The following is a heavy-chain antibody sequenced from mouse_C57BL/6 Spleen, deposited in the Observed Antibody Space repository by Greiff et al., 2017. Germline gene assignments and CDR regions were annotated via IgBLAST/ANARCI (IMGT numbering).Heavy chain of an antibody. CDR2: IYPGSGST. J-gene: IGHJ4*01. CDR1: GYTFTSYW. Sequence: QVQLQQSGAELVKPGASVKMSCKASGYTFTSYWITWVKQRPGQGLEWIGDIYPGSGSTNYNEKFKSKATLTVDTSYSTAYMQRSSLTSEDSAVYYCAIDSSGYDAMDYWGQGTSVTVSS. V-gene: IGHV1-55*01. CDR3: AIDSSGYDAMDY. D-gene: IGHD3-2*02.